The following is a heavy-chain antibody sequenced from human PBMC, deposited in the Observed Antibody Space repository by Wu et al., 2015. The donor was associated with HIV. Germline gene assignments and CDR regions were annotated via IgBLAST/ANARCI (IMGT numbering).Heavy chain of an antibody. J-gene: IGHJ4*02. CDR2: INPNSGGT. V-gene: IGHV1-2*02. CDR3: ARAYYDILTGYSSPMYYFDY. D-gene: IGHD3-9*01. Sequence: QVQLVQSGAEVKKPGASVKVSCKASGYTFTGYYMHWVRQAPGQGLGWMGWINPNSGGTNYAQKFQGRVTMTRDTSISTAYMELSRLRSDDTAVYYCARAYYDILTGYSSPMYYFDYWGQGTLVTVSS. CDR1: GYTFTGYY.